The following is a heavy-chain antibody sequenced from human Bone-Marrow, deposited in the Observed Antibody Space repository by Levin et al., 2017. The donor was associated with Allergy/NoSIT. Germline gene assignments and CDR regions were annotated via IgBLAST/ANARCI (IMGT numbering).Heavy chain of an antibody. CDR3: AKGTSEQLVPGYIWFDP. V-gene: IGHV4-34*01. D-gene: IGHD6-6*01. CDR1: GGSFSSYS. J-gene: IGHJ5*02. Sequence: SETLSLTCDVYGGSFSSYSWNWIRQPPGKGLEWIGEINPSGSTNYNPSLKSRLYISIDMSKNEFSLKLSSVTAPDTAVYYCAKGTSEQLVPGYIWFDPWGQGTLVTVSS. CDR2: INPSGST.